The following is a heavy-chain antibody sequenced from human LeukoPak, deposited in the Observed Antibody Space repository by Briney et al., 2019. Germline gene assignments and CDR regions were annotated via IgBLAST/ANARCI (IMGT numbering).Heavy chain of an antibody. J-gene: IGHJ4*02. V-gene: IGHV4-39*01. D-gene: IGHD1-26*01. CDR3: ARSPIVGATN. CDR2: IYYSGST. Sequence: SETLSLTCTVSGGSISTSSYYWGWIRQPPGKGLEWIGSIYYSGSTYYNPSLKSRVTISIDTSKNQFSLRLSSVTAADTAVYYCARSPIVGATNWGQGILVTVSS. CDR1: GGSISTSSYY.